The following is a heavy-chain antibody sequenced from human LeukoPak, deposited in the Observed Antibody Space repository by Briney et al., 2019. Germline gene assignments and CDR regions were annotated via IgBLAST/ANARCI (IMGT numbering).Heavy chain of an antibody. Sequence: SETLSLTCAVYGGSFSGYYWSWIRQPPGKGLEWIGEINHSGSTNYNPSLKSRVTISVDTSKNQFSLKLSSVTAADTAVYYCARECSGGSCYSDYWGRGNLVTVSS. J-gene: IGHJ4*02. CDR3: ARECSGGSCYSDY. D-gene: IGHD2-15*01. CDR2: INHSGST. CDR1: GGSFSGYY. V-gene: IGHV4-34*01.